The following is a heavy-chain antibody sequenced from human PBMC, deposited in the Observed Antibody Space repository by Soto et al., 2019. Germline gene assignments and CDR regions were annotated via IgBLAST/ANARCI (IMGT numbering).Heavy chain of an antibody. CDR3: VREGLGGHIGPFDV. J-gene: IGHJ3*01. CDR1: EFTLSDYD. CDR2: IDISGNT. D-gene: IGHD3-10*01. V-gene: IGHV3-13*01. Sequence: EVQLVESGGGLVQPGGSLRLSCVASEFTLSDYDMHWVRQATGKGLEWVSRIDISGNTYHAGSVQGRFTISRDSAKNSLYLQMNSLRVGDTAVYFCVREGLGGHIGPFDVWGQGTMVTASS.